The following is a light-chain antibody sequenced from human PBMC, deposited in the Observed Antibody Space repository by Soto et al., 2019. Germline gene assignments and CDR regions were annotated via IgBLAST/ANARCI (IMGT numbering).Light chain of an antibody. CDR1: QSLLHRDGYNY. V-gene: IGKV2-28*01. CDR3: MHGRQTPHT. CDR2: LGT. Sequence: DIVMTQAPLSLPVTPGEPASISCRSSQSLLHRDGYNYLDWYVQKPGQSPQLLIYLGTDRASGVHYRFTGSGSGTNYTLKISRVEAEDVGVYYRMHGRQTPHTFGQGTKKEIK. J-gene: IGKJ2*01.